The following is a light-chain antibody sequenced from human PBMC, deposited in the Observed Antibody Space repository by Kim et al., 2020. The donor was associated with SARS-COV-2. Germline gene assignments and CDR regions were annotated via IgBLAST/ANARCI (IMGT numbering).Light chain of an antibody. CDR1: SSDVGAYEN. J-gene: IGLJ1*01. CDR2: QVS. Sequence: PGQSVTISCTGSSSDVGAYENVSWYQQHPGKAPKLMISQVSKRSSGVPDRFSGSKSGNTASLTVSGLQAEDEADYYCCSYARTSFVFGTGTKVTVL. V-gene: IGLV2-8*01. CDR3: CSYARTSFV.